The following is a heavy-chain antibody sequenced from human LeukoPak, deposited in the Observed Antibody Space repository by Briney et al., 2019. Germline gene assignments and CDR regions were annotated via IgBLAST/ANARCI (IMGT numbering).Heavy chain of an antibody. CDR1: GYSFTSYW. D-gene: IGHD2-2*02. V-gene: IGHV5-10-1*01. CDR3: ARPYCSSTSCYNGNAFDI. Sequence: GESLKISCKGSGYSFTSYWISWVRQMPGKGLEWMGRIDPSDSYTNYSPSFQGHVTISADKSISTAYPQWSSLKASDTAMYYCARPYCSSTSCYNGNAFDIWGQGTMVTVSS. CDR2: IDPSDSYT. J-gene: IGHJ3*02.